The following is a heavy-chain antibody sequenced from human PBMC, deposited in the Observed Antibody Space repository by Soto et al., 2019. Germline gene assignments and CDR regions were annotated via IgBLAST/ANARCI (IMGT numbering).Heavy chain of an antibody. CDR3: ARGRYSSSWYFQH. CDR2: ISAYNGNT. CDR1: GYTFTSYS. Sequence: ASVKVSCKAAGYTFTSYSIIWVRQSPGQGLEWMGWISAYNGNTNYAQKLQGRVTMTTDTSTSTAYMELRSLRSDDTAVYYCARGRYSSSWYFQHWGQGTLVTVS. V-gene: IGHV1-18*01. J-gene: IGHJ1*01. D-gene: IGHD6-6*01.